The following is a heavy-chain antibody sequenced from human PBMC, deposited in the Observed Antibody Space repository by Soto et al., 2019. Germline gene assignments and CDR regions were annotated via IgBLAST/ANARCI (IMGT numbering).Heavy chain of an antibody. Sequence: QVQLVQSGAEVKKPGASVTVSCKASGYTFSSYGFNWVRQAPGQGLEWMGWISTYNGDIKYAQRLHGRVTLTTDTATKTAYMELRSLTSDDTAISFCARDQWYRFQLIQDRTFDYWGQGTLVTVSS. V-gene: IGHV1-18*04. CDR1: GYTFSSYG. D-gene: IGHD2-2*01. J-gene: IGHJ4*02. CDR3: ARDQWYRFQLIQDRTFDY. CDR2: ISTYNGDI.